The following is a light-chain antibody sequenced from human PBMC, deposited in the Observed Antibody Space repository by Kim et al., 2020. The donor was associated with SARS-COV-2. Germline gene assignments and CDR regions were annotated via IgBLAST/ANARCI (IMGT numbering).Light chain of an antibody. Sequence: GASAKRTSTLSSGHSSYDIAWHQQQPEKGPRYLMKLNSGGSHSKGDGIPDRFSGSSSGAERYLTISSLQSEDEADYYCQTWGTGGVFGGGTQLTVL. V-gene: IGLV4-69*01. CDR1: SGHSSYD. CDR2: LNSGGSH. J-gene: IGLJ3*02. CDR3: QTWGTGGV.